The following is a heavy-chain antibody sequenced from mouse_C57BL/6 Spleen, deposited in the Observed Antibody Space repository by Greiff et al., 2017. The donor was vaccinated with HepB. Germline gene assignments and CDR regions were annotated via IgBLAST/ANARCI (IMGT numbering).Heavy chain of an antibody. V-gene: IGHV1-15*01. D-gene: IGHD1-1*01. J-gene: IGHJ4*01. CDR2: IDPETGGT. CDR3: TFSYYGSSYYAMDY. CDR1: GYTFTDYE. Sequence: VKVVESGAELVRPGASVTLSCKASGYTFTDYEMHWVKQTPVHGLEWIGAIDPETGGTAYNQKFKGKAILTADKSSSTAYMELRSLTSEDSAVYYCTFSYYGSSYYAMDYWGQGTSVTVSS.